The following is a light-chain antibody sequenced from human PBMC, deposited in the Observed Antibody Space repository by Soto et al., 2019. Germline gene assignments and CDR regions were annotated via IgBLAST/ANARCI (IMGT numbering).Light chain of an antibody. Sequence: EFVLTQSPGTLSLSPGERATLSCRASQSVSSTYLAWYRHKPGQAPRLLIYGASSRAAGIPDRFSGSGSGTDFTLTISRLEPEDFAVYYCQQRSIRPLMYTFGQGTRLEIK. CDR3: QQRSIRPLMYT. J-gene: IGKJ5*01. CDR1: QSVSSTY. V-gene: IGKV3D-20*02. CDR2: GAS.